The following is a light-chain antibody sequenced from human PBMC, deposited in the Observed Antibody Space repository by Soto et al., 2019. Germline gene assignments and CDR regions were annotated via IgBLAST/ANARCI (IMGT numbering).Light chain of an antibody. CDR1: QSISTW. CDR2: DGS. Sequence: DLQMTQSPSTLSASVGDRVTITCRASQSISTWLAWYQEKPGKAPKLLIYDGSSLGSGVPSRFSGSGSGTEFSLTISSLQPEDFATYYCQQYNANFGQGTRLEIK. J-gene: IGKJ2*01. CDR3: QQYNAN. V-gene: IGKV1-5*01.